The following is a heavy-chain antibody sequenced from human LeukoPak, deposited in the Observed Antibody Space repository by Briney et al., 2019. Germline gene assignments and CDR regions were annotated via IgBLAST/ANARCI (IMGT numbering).Heavy chain of an antibody. CDR3: ATTRWTSERGGFDY. CDR2: IYTSGST. CDR1: GYSISSGSYY. J-gene: IGHJ4*02. Sequence: PSETLSLTCTVSGYSISSGSYYWSWIRQPAGKGLEWIGRIYTSGSTKYNPSLKSRVTISLDTSKNQFSLKVSSVTAADTAMYHCATTRWTSERGGFDYWGQGTLVTVSS. V-gene: IGHV4-61*02. D-gene: IGHD1-1*01.